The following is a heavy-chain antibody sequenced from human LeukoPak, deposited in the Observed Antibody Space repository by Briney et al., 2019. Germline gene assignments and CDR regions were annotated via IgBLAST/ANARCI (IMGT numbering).Heavy chain of an antibody. V-gene: IGHV4-59*08. J-gene: IGHJ6*03. Sequence: SETLSLTCTVSGGSISSYYWSWIRQPPGKGLEWIGYIYYSGSTNYNPSLKSRVTISVDTSKNQVSLKLNHLTAADTAVYYCARHPAGDYYGSGSYYKNYYYYYMDVWGKGTTVTVSS. CDR3: ARHPAGDYYGSGSYYKNYYYYYMDV. CDR2: IYYSGST. D-gene: IGHD3-10*01. CDR1: GGSISSYY.